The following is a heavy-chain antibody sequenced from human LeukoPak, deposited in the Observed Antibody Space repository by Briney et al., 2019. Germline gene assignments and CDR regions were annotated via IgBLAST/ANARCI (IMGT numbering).Heavy chain of an antibody. Sequence: PSETLSLTCTVSGGSISSGSYYWSWIRQPAGKGLEWIGRIYTSGSTNYNPSLKSRVTISVDTSKNQFSQKLSSVTAADTAVYYCARDPVFWGDWYFDLWGRGTLVTVSS. V-gene: IGHV4-61*02. CDR2: IYTSGST. CDR1: GGSISSGSYY. D-gene: IGHD3-16*01. CDR3: ARDPVFWGDWYFDL. J-gene: IGHJ2*01.